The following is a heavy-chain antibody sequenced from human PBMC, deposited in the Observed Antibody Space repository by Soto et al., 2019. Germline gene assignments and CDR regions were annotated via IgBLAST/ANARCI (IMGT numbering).Heavy chain of an antibody. CDR3: ARILDYYGSGSRHPFDP. Sequence: SGPTLVNPTQTLTLTCTFSGFSLSTSGMCVSWIRQPPGKALEWLALIDWDDDKYYSTSLKTRLTISKDTSKNQVVLTMTNMDPVDTATYYCARILDYYGSGSRHPFDPWGQGTLVTVSS. CDR2: IDWDDDK. D-gene: IGHD3-10*01. CDR1: GFSLSTSGMC. J-gene: IGHJ5*02. V-gene: IGHV2-70*01.